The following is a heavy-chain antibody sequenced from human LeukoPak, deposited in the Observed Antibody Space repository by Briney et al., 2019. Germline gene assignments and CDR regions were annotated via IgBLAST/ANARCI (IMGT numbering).Heavy chain of an antibody. CDR2: IWYDGSNK. CDR1: GFTFSSYG. V-gene: IGHV3-33*01. CDR3: ASGYCSSTSCYNIDY. Sequence: GGSLRLSCAASGFTFSSYGMHWVRHAPGKGLEWVAVIWYDGSNKYYADSVKGRVTISRDNSKNTLYLQMNSLRAEDTAVYYFASGYCSSTSCYNIDYWGEGTLVTVSS. D-gene: IGHD2-2*02. J-gene: IGHJ4*02.